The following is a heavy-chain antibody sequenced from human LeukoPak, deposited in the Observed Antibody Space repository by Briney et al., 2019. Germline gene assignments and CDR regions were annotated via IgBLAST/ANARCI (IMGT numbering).Heavy chain of an antibody. CDR2: IYYSGST. CDR1: GGSISSGGYY. V-gene: IGHV4-31*03. D-gene: IGHD3-22*01. J-gene: IGHJ4*02. CDR3: ARLGYYYDSSGALPGLYFDY. Sequence: SETLSLTCTVSGGSISSGGYYWSWIRQHPGKGLEWIGYIYYSGSTYYNPSLKSRVTISVDTSKNQFSLKLSSVTAADTAVYYCARLGYYYDSSGALPGLYFDYWGQGTLVTVSS.